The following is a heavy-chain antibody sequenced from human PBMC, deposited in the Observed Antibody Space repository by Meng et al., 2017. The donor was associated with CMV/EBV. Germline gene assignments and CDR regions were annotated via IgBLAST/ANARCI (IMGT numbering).Heavy chain of an antibody. J-gene: IGHJ4*02. CDR2: INHSGST. D-gene: IGHD5-18*01. CDR1: GGSFSGYY. Sequence: QVQLKQWGAGLFKPSEALSLTCAVYGGSFSGYYGSWIRQPPGKGLEWIGEINHSGSTNYNPSLKSRVTISVDTSKNQFSLKLSSVTAADTAVYYCARGRGEDTAMVPFDYWGQGTLVTVSS. CDR3: ARGRGEDTAMVPFDY. V-gene: IGHV4-34*01.